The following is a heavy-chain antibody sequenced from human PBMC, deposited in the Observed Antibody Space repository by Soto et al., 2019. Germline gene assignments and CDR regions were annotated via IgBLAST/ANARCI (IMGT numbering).Heavy chain of an antibody. J-gene: IGHJ5*02. D-gene: IGHD6-13*01. CDR3: ARDPGIFYSTPPRENNCFTP. CDR2: IIPIFGTA. CDR1: GGTFSSYA. V-gene: IGHV1-69*13. Sequence: ASVKVSCKASGGTFSSYAISWVRQAPGQGLEWMGGIIPIFGTANYAQKFQGRVTITADESTSTAYMELSSLRSEDTAVYYCARDPGIFYSTPPRENNCFTPGAQEILATFP.